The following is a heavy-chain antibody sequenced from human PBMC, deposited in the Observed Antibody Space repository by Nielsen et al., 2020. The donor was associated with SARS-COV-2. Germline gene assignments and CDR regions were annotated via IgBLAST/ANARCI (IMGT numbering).Heavy chain of an antibody. J-gene: IGHJ2*01. D-gene: IGHD7-27*01. Sequence: GESLKISCAASGFTFSSYGMHWVRQAPGKGLEWVAVISYDGSNKYYADSVKGRFTISRDNSKNTLYLQMSSLRAEDTAVYYCGRRDNWGSAWYFDLWGRGTLVTVSS. CDR1: GFTFSSYG. CDR2: ISYDGSNK. V-gene: IGHV3-30*03. CDR3: GRRDNWGSAWYFDL.